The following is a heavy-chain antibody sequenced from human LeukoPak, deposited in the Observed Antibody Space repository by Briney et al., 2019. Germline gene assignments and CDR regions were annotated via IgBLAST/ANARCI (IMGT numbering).Heavy chain of an antibody. CDR1: GFTFNDAW. CDR2: IKRESESGAT. Sequence: PGGSLRLSCVGSGFTFNDAWMSWVRQAPGKGLEWVGRIKRESESGATDYGAPVRGRFTISRDDSKNTLYLQLNSLQIEDTGIYYCTPGQGKTDDDYWGQGTLVTVSS. CDR3: TPGQGKTDDDY. V-gene: IGHV3-15*01. J-gene: IGHJ4*02.